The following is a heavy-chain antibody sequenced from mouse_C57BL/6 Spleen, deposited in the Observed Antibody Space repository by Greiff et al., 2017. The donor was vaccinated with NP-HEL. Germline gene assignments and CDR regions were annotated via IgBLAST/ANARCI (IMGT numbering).Heavy chain of an antibody. V-gene: IGHV1-15*01. CDR3: TRERGNYAFDY. Sequence: VKLVESGAELVRPGASVTLSCKASGYTFTDYEMHWVKQTPVHGLEWIGAIDPETGGTAYNQKFKGKAILTADKSSSTAYMELRSLTSEDSAVYYCTRERGNYAFDYWGQGTTLTVSS. J-gene: IGHJ2*01. D-gene: IGHD2-1*01. CDR2: IDPETGGT. CDR1: GYTFTDYE.